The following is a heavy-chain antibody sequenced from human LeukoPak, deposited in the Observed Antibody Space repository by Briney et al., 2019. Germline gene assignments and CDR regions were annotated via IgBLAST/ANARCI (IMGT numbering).Heavy chain of an antibody. V-gene: IGHV3-23*01. CDR3: ARDNWNDVIGAFDI. J-gene: IGHJ3*02. CDR2: VIHSGGAS. Sequence: GGSLRLSCAASGFTFSTYAMSWVRQAPGEGLEWVSAVIHSGGASFYADSVKGRFTISRDNSKNTLYLQMHSLRAEDTAVYHCARDNWNDVIGAFDIWGQGTMVAVSS. D-gene: IGHD1-1*01. CDR1: GFTFSTYA.